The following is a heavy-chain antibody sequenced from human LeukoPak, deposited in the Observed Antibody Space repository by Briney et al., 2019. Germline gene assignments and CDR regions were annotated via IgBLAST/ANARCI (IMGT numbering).Heavy chain of an antibody. D-gene: IGHD5-24*01. CDR3: AKDRPRWLQLEFDY. V-gene: IGHV3-23*01. CDR1: GFTFSSYD. J-gene: IGHJ4*02. Sequence: TGGSLRLSCAASGFTFSSYDMTWVRQTPGKGLEWVALISRSGGTTYYADSVKGRFTISRDNSKNTLYLQMNSLRAEDTAVYYCAKDRPRWLQLEFDYWGQGTLVTVSS. CDR2: ISRSGGTT.